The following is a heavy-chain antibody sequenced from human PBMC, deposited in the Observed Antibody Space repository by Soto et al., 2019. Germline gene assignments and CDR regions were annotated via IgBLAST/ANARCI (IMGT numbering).Heavy chain of an antibody. J-gene: IGHJ4*02. Sequence: QVQLQESGPGLVKPSGTLSLTCAVSGDSVSSPYYWCWVRQPPGKGLEWIGEVFHTGTTSYNPSLRSGVTLSMDKSSNQFSLDLRYVTAADTAGYYCARSAGWYAVNSWGPGTLVSVSS. D-gene: IGHD6-19*01. CDR2: VFHTGTT. V-gene: IGHV4-4*02. CDR1: GDSVSSPYY. CDR3: ARSAGWYAVNS.